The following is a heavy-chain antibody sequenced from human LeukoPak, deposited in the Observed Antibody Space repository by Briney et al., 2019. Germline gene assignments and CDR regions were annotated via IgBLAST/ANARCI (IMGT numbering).Heavy chain of an antibody. J-gene: IGHJ4*02. D-gene: IGHD1-26*01. CDR2: ISYDGSNK. CDR1: GFPLSSYA. CDR3: AREPSYSGSQTIS. Sequence: PGRSLRLSWAGSGFPLSSYAMHWVRQAPGQGLERVAVISYDGSNKYYADSVKGRFTISRDNSKNTLYLQMNSLRAEDTAVYYCAREPSYSGSQTISWGQGTLVTVSS. V-gene: IGHV3-30*04.